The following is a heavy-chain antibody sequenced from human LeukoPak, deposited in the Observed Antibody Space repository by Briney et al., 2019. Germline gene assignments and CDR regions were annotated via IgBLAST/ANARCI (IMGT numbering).Heavy chain of an antibody. J-gene: IGHJ5*01. D-gene: IGHD3-22*01. CDR2: SHPVNSDT. CDR3: ARHQYYYDSSGNYGWFDS. Sequence: GESLKISCKGSGFNFTAYWIAWVRQMPGKGLEWMGISHPVNSDTKYSPSFQGQVTISADKSSSTAYLQWNSLKASDTAMYYCARHQYYYDSSGNYGWFDSWGQGTLVTVSS. V-gene: IGHV5-51*01. CDR1: GFNFTAYW.